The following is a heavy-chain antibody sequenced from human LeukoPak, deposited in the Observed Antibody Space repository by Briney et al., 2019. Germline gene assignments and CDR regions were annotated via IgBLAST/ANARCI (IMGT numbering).Heavy chain of an antibody. CDR3: ARDWPTMGDAFDI. CDR1: GYTFTSYY. CDR2: INPSGGST. Sequence: ASVKVSCKASGYTFTSYYMHWVRQAPGQGLEWIGIINPSGGSTSYAQKFQGRVTMTRDTSTSTVYIELSSLRSEDTAVYYCARDWPTMGDAFDIWGQGTMVTVSS. D-gene: IGHD3-10*01. J-gene: IGHJ3*02. V-gene: IGHV1-46*03.